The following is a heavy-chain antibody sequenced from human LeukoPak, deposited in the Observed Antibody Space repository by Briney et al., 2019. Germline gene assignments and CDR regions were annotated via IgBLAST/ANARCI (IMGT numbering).Heavy chain of an antibody. CDR2: IYPRDGST. CDR1: GYTVTSYY. Sequence: GASVNVSCTASGYTVTSYYIHWVRQAPGQGLEWMGMIYPRDGSTSYAQKFQGRVTVTRDTSTSTVHMELSGLRSEDTAVYYCARDQEAFDYWGQGTLVTVSS. V-gene: IGHV1-46*01. J-gene: IGHJ4*02. CDR3: ARDQEAFDY.